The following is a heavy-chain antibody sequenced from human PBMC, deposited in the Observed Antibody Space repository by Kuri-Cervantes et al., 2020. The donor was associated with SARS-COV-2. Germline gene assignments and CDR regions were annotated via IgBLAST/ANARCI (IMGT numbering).Heavy chain of an antibody. V-gene: IGHV3-9*03. CDR3: AKGIAAAGVGAFDI. Sequence: SLKISCAASGFTFSSYSMNWVRQAPGKGLEWVSGISWNSGSIGYADSVKGRFTISRDNAKNSLYLQMNSLRAEDMALYYCAKGIAAAGVGAFDIWGQGTMVTVSS. J-gene: IGHJ3*02. CDR1: GFTFSSYS. D-gene: IGHD6-13*01. CDR2: ISWNSGSI.